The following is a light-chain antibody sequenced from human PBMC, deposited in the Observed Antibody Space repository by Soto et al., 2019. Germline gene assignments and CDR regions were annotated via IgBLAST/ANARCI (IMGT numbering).Light chain of an antibody. CDR3: SSYTSSSTYV. Sequence: QSVLTQPASVSGSPGQSITISCTGTSSDVGGYNYVSWYQQHPGKAPKLMIYDVSNRPSGVSNRFSGSKSGNTASLTISGLQAEDDADYYCSSYTSSSTYVFGTGTKLTV. CDR1: SSDVGGYNY. V-gene: IGLV2-14*01. J-gene: IGLJ1*01. CDR2: DVS.